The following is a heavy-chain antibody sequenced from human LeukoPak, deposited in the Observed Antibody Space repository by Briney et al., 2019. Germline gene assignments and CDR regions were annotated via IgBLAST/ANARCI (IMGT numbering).Heavy chain of an antibody. CDR1: GFTFSSYE. V-gene: IGHV3-48*03. J-gene: IGHJ4*02. CDR2: ISSSGSTR. D-gene: IGHD2-2*02. CDR3: VRDSYTNTWHFREEDY. Sequence: PGGSLRLSCAASGFTFSSYEMNWVRQAPGKGLEGVSYISSSGSTRYYADSVKGRFTISRDNAKNSLFLPMNRLRAEDTAVYYCVRDSYTNTWHFREEDYWGQGTLVTVSS.